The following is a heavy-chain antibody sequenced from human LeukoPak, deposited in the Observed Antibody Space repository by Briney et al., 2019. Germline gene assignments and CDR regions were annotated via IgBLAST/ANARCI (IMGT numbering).Heavy chain of an antibody. CDR3: ARSNGSGSYYKPYEY. D-gene: IGHD3-10*01. Sequence: PGGSLRLSCAGSRFTFNSFTMNWVRQAPGKGLEWVSSIDTSSNYIYYADSVKGRFTISRDNAKNSLYLQMNSLRAEDTAVYHCARSNGSGSYYKPYEYWGQGTLVTVSS. J-gene: IGHJ4*02. CDR2: IDTSSNYI. V-gene: IGHV3-21*01. CDR1: RFTFNSFT.